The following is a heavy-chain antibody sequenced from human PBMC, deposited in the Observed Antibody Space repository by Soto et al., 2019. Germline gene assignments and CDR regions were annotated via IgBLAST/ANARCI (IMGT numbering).Heavy chain of an antibody. CDR3: ARGSGAAARHLNFDY. J-gene: IGHJ4*02. CDR1: GGSISSYY. D-gene: IGHD6-13*01. Sequence: PSETLSLTCTVSGGSISSYYWSWIRQPPGKGLEWIGYIYYSGSTNCNPSLKNRVTISVDTSKNQFSLKLSSVTAADTAVYYCARGSGAAARHLNFDYWGQGTLVTVSS. V-gene: IGHV4-59*01. CDR2: IYYSGST.